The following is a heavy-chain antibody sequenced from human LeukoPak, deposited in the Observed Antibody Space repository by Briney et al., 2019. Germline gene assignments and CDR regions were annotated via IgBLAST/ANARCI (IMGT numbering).Heavy chain of an antibody. D-gene: IGHD6-6*01. CDR2: INLNSGGT. Sequence: GASVKVSCKASGYTFTGYYMHWVRQAPGQGLEWMGWINLNSGGTNYAQKFQGMVTMTRDASISTAYMDLSRLRSDDTAVYYCAREGGYSSSWRAFDIWGQGTMVTVSS. CDR1: GYTFTGYY. CDR3: AREGGYSSSWRAFDI. V-gene: IGHV1-2*02. J-gene: IGHJ3*02.